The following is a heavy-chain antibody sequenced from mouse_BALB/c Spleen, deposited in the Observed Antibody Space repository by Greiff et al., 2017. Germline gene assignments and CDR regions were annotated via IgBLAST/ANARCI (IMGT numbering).Heavy chain of an antibody. CDR3: AWGNAMDY. CDR1: GFNFKDYY. J-gene: IGHJ4*01. V-gene: IGHV14-1*02. Sequence: VQLQQSGAELVRPGALVKLSCKVSGFNFKDYYMHWVKQRPEQGLEWIGWIDPENGNTIYDPKFQGKASITADTSSNTAYLQLSSLTSEDTAVYYCAWGNAMDYWGQGTSVTVSS. CDR2: IDPENGNT.